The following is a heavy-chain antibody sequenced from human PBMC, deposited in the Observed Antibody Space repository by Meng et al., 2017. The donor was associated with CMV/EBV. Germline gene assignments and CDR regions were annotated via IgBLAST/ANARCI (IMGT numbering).Heavy chain of an antibody. CDR2: IRFDGGET. CDR1: GFTFSSYS. D-gene: IGHD1-26*01. CDR3: ARDQWEHYFDF. V-gene: IGHV3-74*01. Sequence: GESLKISWAASGFTFSSYSMHWVRQAPGKGLVWVSHIRFDGGETNYADSVKGRFSISRDNAKNTVYLQMNSLRVEDTGVYYCARDQWEHYFDFWGQGALVTVSS. J-gene: IGHJ4*01.